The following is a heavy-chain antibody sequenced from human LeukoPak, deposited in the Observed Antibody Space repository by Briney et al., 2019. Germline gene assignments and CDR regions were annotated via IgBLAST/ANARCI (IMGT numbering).Heavy chain of an antibody. Sequence: GGSLRLSCTASGFTFSTYDMHWVRQAPGKGLEWVTFIRSDGSNQYYADSVKGRFTISRDSSKNTLYLQMNSLRPEDTAVYYCTVYDSRGYGGFDIWGQGTMVTVSS. CDR3: TVYDSRGYGGFDI. D-gene: IGHD3-22*01. CDR2: IRSDGSNQ. J-gene: IGHJ3*02. CDR1: GFTFSTYD. V-gene: IGHV3-30*02.